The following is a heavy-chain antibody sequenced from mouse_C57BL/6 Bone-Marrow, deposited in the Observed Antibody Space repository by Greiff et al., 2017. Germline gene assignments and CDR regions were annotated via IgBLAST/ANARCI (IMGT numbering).Heavy chain of an antibody. CDR1: GYTFTSYW. V-gene: IGHV1-64*01. D-gene: IGHD1-3*01. J-gene: IGHJ3*01. Sequence: QVQLKQPGAELVKPGASVKLSCKASGYTFTSYWMHWVKQRPGQGLEWIGMIHPNSGSTNYNEKFKSKATLTVDKSSSTAYMQLSSLTSEDSAVYYCARGTITAPYWGQGTLVTVSA. CDR3: ARGTITAPY. CDR2: IHPNSGST.